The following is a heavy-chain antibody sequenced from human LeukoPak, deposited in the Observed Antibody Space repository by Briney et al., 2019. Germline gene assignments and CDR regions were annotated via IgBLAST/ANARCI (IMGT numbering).Heavy chain of an antibody. V-gene: IGHV3-43D*03. CDR2: ISWDGGSI. D-gene: IGHD3-22*01. CDR1: GFTFDDYA. J-gene: IGHJ3*02. Sequence: PGGSLRLSCAASGFTFDDYAMHWVRQAPGKGLEWVSLISWDGGSIYYADSVKGRFTISRDNSKNSLYLQMNSLRAEDTALYYCAKDTSSYDSSGYYAAAGAFDIWGQGTMVTVSS. CDR3: AKDTSSYDSSGYYAAAGAFDI.